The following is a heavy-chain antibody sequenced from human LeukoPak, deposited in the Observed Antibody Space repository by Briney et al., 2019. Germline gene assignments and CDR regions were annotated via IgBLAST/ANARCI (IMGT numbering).Heavy chain of an antibody. CDR2: ILPGDSDT. Sequence: GESLKISCKGSGYSFSNNWMGWVRQMPGKGLEWMGIILPGDSDTRYSPSFQGQVTISADKSINTAYVQWSSLKASDTAMYYCATYAGTSSEYFQYWGQGTLVTVSS. CDR1: GYSFSNNW. CDR3: ATYAGTSSEYFQY. J-gene: IGHJ1*01. V-gene: IGHV5-51*01. D-gene: IGHD3-10*01.